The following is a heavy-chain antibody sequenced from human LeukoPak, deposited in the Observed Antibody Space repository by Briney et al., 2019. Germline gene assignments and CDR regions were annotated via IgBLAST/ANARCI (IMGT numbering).Heavy chain of an antibody. CDR3: VRVDTGLYYLSD. D-gene: IGHD2/OR15-2a*01. CDR1: RFTFSSYW. V-gene: IGHV3-74*01. CDR2: INSDGSIT. J-gene: IGHJ4*02. Sequence: GGSLRLSCAASRFTFSSYWMHWVRQAPGKGLVWVSRINSDGSITTYADSVKGRFTISRDNAKNTLYLQMNSLRAEDTAVYYCVRVDTGLYYLSDWGQGTLVTVSS.